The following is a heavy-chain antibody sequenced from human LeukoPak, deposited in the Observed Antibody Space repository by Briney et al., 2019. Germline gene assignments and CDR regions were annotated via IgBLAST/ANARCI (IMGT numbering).Heavy chain of an antibody. CDR3: ARDPYSGSYSAYYYYYMDV. D-gene: IGHD1-26*01. Sequence: GGSLRLSCAASGFTFRTSGMNWVRQAPGKGLEWVSYISSSGTTISYAQSVKGRFTISRDSAKNSLYLQMNSLRAEDTAVYYCARDPYSGSYSAYYYYYMDVWGKGTTVTVSS. V-gene: IGHV3-48*04. J-gene: IGHJ6*03. CDR2: ISSSGTTI. CDR1: GFTFRTSG.